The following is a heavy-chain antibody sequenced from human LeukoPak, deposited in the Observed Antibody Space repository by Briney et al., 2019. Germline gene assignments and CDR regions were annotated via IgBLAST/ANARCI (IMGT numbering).Heavy chain of an antibody. CDR1: GFTFDDYA. V-gene: IGHV3-9*01. CDR3: ARDSSGWTGAYFDY. CDR2: ISWNSGSI. D-gene: IGHD6-19*01. J-gene: IGHJ4*02. Sequence: PGRSLRLSCAASGFTFDDYAMHWVRQAPGKGLEWVSGISWNSGSIGYADSVKGRFTISRDNAKNSLYLQMNSLRAEDTAVYYCARDSSGWTGAYFDYWGQGTPVTVSS.